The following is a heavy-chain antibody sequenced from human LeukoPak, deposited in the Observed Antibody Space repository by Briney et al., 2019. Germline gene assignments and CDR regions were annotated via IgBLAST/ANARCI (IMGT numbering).Heavy chain of an antibody. Sequence: GGSLRLSCAASGFTFSSYAMHWVRQAPGEGLEWVAVISYDGSNKYYADSVKGRFTISRDNSKNTLYLQMNSLRAEDTAVYYCARDPGGYSYAYYFDYWGQGTLVTVSS. V-gene: IGHV3-30-3*01. CDR1: GFTFSSYA. J-gene: IGHJ4*02. D-gene: IGHD5-18*01. CDR3: ARDPGGYSYAYYFDY. CDR2: ISYDGSNK.